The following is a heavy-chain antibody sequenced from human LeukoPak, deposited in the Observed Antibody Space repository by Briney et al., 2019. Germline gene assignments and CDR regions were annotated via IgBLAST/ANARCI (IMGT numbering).Heavy chain of an antibody. J-gene: IGHJ6*02. Sequence: ASVKVSCKASGYTFTGYYMHWLRQAPGQGLEWMGWINPNSGGTNYAQKFQGRVTMTRDTSISTAYMELSRLRSDDTAVYYCASPARGQQLVRFSSGPQRGNTNYYGMDVWGQGTTVTVSS. V-gene: IGHV1-2*02. CDR2: INPNSGGT. D-gene: IGHD6-13*01. CDR1: GYTFTGYY. CDR3: ASPARGQQLVRFSSGPQRGNTNYYGMDV.